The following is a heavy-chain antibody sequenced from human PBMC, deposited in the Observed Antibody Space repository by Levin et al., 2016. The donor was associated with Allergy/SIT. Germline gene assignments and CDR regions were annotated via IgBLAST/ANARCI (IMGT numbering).Heavy chain of an antibody. CDR2: ISGSSGAV. CDR3: ARGHWDT. CDR1: GFTFSTYS. Sequence: GESLKISCAASGFTFSTYSMNWVRQAPGKGLDWVSYISGSSGAVYYVDSVKGRFTISRDNAKNSLYLQMNSLRAEDTAVYYCARGHWDTWGQGTLVTVSS. D-gene: IGHD1-26*01. J-gene: IGHJ5*02. V-gene: IGHV3-48*01.